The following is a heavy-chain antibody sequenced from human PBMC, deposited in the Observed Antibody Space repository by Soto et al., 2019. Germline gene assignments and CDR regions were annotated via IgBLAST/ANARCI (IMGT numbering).Heavy chain of an antibody. CDR2: IIPIFGTA. J-gene: IGHJ5*02. CDR3: ARELVGGLGYCSSTSCHNWFDP. CDR1: GGTFSSYA. Sequence: SVKVSCKASGGTFSSYAISWVRQAPGQGLEWMGGIIPIFGTANYAQKLQGRVTITADESTSTAYMELSSLRSEDTAVYYCARELVGGLGYCSSTSCHNWFDPWGQGTLVTVSS. D-gene: IGHD2-2*01. V-gene: IGHV1-69*13.